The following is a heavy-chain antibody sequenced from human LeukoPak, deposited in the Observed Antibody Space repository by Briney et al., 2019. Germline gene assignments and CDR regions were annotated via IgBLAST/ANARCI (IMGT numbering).Heavy chain of an antibody. V-gene: IGHV3-23*01. Sequence: GGSLRLSCAAPGFTFSTFAMIWVRQPPGKGLEWVSSIFPSGGEIHYADSVRGRFTISRDNSKSTLSLQMNSLRVEDTAIYYCARDATTAIGTVYMDVWGKGTTVTISS. D-gene: IGHD1-1*01. CDR2: IFPSGGEI. CDR1: GFTFSTFA. CDR3: ARDATTAIGTVYMDV. J-gene: IGHJ6*03.